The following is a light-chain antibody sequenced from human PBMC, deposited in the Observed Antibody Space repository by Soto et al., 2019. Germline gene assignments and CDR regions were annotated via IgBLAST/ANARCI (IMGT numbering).Light chain of an antibody. CDR1: GSDIGSYNL. Sequence: QSVLTQPASVSGSPGQSITISCTGTGSDIGSYNLVSWYQHHPGKAPKVLIYEVSKRPSGVSDRFSGSKSGNTASLTISGLRAEDEADYFCCSHAGIRVFGGGTQLTVL. J-gene: IGLJ3*02. V-gene: IGLV2-23*02. CDR3: CSHAGIRV. CDR2: EVS.